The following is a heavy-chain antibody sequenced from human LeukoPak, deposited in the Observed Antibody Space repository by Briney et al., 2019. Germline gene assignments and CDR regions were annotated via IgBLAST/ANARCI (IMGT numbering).Heavy chain of an antibody. CDR1: GYTFTNYG. Sequence: ASVKVSCKASGYTFTNYGFIWVRQAPGQGVECLGWISANNGKTNYAQKVQGRVTMTTDTSTSTAYMELRSLRSDDTAVYYCARSHSGSLRAPFDYWGQGTLVTVSS. D-gene: IGHD3-22*01. CDR2: ISANNGKT. J-gene: IGHJ4*02. CDR3: ARSHSGSLRAPFDY. V-gene: IGHV1-18*04.